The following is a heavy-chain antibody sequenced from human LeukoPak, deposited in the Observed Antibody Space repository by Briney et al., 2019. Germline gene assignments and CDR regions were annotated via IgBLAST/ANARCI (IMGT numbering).Heavy chain of an antibody. V-gene: IGHV3-48*03. CDR1: GFIFNSYE. D-gene: IGHD3-3*01. J-gene: IGHJ5*02. CDR2: ISSSGNPI. CDR3: AREYNLWSGYHSYNWFDP. Sequence: GGSLRLSXAASGFIFNSYEMNWVRQAPGKGLEWVSYISSSGNPIYYAHSVKGRFTISRDNAKNSLYLQMNSLRADDTAVYYCAREYNLWSGYHSYNWFDPWGQGTLVTVSS.